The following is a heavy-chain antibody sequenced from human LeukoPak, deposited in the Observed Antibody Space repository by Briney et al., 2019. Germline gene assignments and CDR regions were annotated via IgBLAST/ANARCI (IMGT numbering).Heavy chain of an antibody. CDR3: ARDDPDYGDYGRFDY. CDR2: ISYDGSNR. J-gene: IGHJ4*02. V-gene: IGHV3-30*04. Sequence: PGGSLRLSCAASGFTFSSYAMHWVPQAPGKGLEGVAVISYDGSNRYYADSVKGRFTIYRDNSKNTLYLQMNSLRAEDTAVYYCARDDPDYGDYGRFDYWGQGTLVTVSS. CDR1: GFTFSSYA. D-gene: IGHD4-17*01.